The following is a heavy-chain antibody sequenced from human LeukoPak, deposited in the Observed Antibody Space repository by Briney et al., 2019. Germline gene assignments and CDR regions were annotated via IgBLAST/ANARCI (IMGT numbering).Heavy chain of an antibody. CDR3: ALLPGYSSGWYEVNY. D-gene: IGHD6-13*01. CDR1: GFTFSSYA. CDR2: ISGSGGST. Sequence: GGSLRLSCAASGFTFSSYAMSWVRQAPGKGLEWVSGISGSGGSTYYADSVKGRFTISRDNSRNTLYLQMNSPRAEDTAVYYCALLPGYSSGWYEVNYWGQGTLVTVSS. J-gene: IGHJ4*02. V-gene: IGHV3-23*01.